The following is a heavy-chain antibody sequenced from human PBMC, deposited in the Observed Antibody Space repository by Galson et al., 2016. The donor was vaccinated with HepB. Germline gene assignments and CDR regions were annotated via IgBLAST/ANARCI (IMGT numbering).Heavy chain of an antibody. V-gene: IGHV3-30*04. CDR2: ISTDGNNG. D-gene: IGHD3-22*01. CDR3: ARAGSYYDSSGYYRDPFDY. Sequence: SLRLSCAASGFPFSSYSMHWVRQAPGKGLEWVAVISTDGNNGYFADSVKGRFTISRDNSKNTLDLQLNSLRPEDTAVYYCARAGSYYDSSGYYRDPFDYWGQGTRVTVSS. J-gene: IGHJ4*02. CDR1: GFPFSSYS.